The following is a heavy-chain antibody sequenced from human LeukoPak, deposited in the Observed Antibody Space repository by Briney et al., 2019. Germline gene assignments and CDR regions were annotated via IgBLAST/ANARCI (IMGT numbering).Heavy chain of an antibody. Sequence: SETLSLTCTVSGGSISSSSYYWGWIRQPPGKGLEWIGSIYYSGSTYYNPSLKSRVTISVDTSKNQFSLKLSSVTAADTAVYYCARYSAIPSGSRGSDYWGQGTLVTVSS. J-gene: IGHJ4*02. CDR1: GGSISSSSYY. D-gene: IGHD1-26*01. CDR3: ARYSAIPSGSRGSDY. V-gene: IGHV4-39*01. CDR2: IYYSGST.